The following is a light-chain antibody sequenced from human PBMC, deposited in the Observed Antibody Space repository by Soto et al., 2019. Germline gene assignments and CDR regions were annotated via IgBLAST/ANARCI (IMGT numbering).Light chain of an antibody. CDR3: QQRSDWLLT. V-gene: IGKV3-11*01. J-gene: IGKJ4*01. CDR1: QSISSY. CDR2: DAS. Sequence: EVVLTQSPDTLSLPPGERATLSCRASQSISSYLAWYQQKPGQAPRLLIYDASNRATGIPARFSGSGSGTDFTLTISSLEPEDFAVYYCQQRSDWLLTFGGGTKV.